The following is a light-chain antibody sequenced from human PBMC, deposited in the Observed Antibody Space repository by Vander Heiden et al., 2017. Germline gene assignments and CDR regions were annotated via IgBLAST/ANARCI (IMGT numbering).Light chain of an antibody. CDR1: ESVSSN. J-gene: IGKJ4*01. Sequence: ELVMTQSPVTLSVSPGERATLSCRASESVSSNLAWYQQKPGQAPRLLIDDVSTRASGIPARFSGSGSWTEFSLTISSLQSEDFAVYYCQQYDDWPLTFGGGTKVEIK. CDR3: QQYDDWPLT. V-gene: IGKV3-15*01. CDR2: DVS.